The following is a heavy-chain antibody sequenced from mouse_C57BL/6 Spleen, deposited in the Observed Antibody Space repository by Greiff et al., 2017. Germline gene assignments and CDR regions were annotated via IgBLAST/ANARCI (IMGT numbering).Heavy chain of an antibody. CDR3: ARGGNWVFAY. Sequence: QVQLQQSGAELVKPGASVKISCKASGYAFSTYWMNWVKQRPGKGLEWIGQIYPGEGNINYNGKFKGKATLTADKSSTTAYMQRSSLTSEDSAVYCCARGGNWVFAYWGQGTLVTVSA. D-gene: IGHD4-1*01. CDR2: IYPGEGNI. CDR1: GYAFSTYW. V-gene: IGHV1-80*01. J-gene: IGHJ3*01.